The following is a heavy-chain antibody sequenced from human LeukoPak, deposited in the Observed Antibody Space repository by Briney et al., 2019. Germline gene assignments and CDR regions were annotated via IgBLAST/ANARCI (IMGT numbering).Heavy chain of an antibody. D-gene: IGHD4-17*01. CDR1: GFTFSTYA. CDR2: ITGSGGAT. CDR3: AKSSDRYGDYGFDY. J-gene: IGHJ4*02. V-gene: IGHV3-23*01. Sequence: GGSLRLSCAASGFTFSTYAVNWVRQAPGRGLEWVSAITGSGGATYYADSVKGRFTISRDNSKNTLYLQMNSLRAEDTAVYYCAKSSDRYGDYGFDYWGQGTLVTVSS.